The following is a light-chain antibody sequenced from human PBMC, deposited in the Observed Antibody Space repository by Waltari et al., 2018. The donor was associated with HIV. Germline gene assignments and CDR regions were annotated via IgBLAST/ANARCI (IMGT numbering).Light chain of an antibody. CDR1: SSNIGAGYD. Sequence: QSVLTQPPSVSGAPGQRVTISCTGSSSNIGAGYDVPWYQQLPGTAPQVLIVANINRRPGVPDRFSGSKFGSPASLAITGLQAEDEAHYYCQSFDSSLTTSGVIFGGGTKLTVL. V-gene: IGLV1-40*01. CDR2: ANI. J-gene: IGLJ2*01. CDR3: QSFDSSLTTSGVI.